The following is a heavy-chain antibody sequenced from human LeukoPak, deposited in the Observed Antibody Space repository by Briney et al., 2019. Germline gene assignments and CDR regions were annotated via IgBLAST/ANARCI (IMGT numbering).Heavy chain of an antibody. Sequence: PGGSLRLSCAASGFTFSSYWMSWVRQAPGKGLEWVANIKQGGSEKYYVDSVEGRFTISRDNAKNSLYLQMNSLRAEDTAVYYCAREYCSSTSCYYFDYWGQGTLVTVSS. CDR3: AREYCSSTSCYYFDY. CDR1: GFTFSSYW. V-gene: IGHV3-7*01. J-gene: IGHJ4*02. CDR2: IKQGGSEK. D-gene: IGHD2-2*01.